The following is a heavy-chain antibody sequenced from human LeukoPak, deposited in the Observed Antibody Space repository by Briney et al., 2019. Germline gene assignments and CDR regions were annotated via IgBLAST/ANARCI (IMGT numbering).Heavy chain of an antibody. V-gene: IGHV3-9*01. CDR1: GFTFVDYA. Sequence: PGRSLRLSCAASGFTFVDYAMHWVRQAPGKGLEWVSGISWNSGSIGYADSVKGRFTISRDNAKNSLYLQMNSLRAEDTAVYYCARDDYGDSVGTWGQGTLVTVSS. CDR2: ISWNSGSI. CDR3: ARDDYGDSVGT. J-gene: IGHJ5*02. D-gene: IGHD4-17*01.